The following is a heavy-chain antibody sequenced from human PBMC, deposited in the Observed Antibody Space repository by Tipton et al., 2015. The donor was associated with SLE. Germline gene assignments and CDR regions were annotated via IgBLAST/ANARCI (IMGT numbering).Heavy chain of an antibody. D-gene: IGHD2-15*01. CDR2: ISGGGGST. J-gene: IGHJ4*02. V-gene: IGHV3-23*01. CDR3: AKDRYCGGGTCFASYFDS. Sequence: SLRLSCAASGFTFRTYGISWVRQAPGKGLEWVSLISGGGGSTHYADSVRGRFTISRDNSKSMVFLQMNSLRVEDSAIYHCAKDRYCGGGTCFASYFDSWGQGVLVAVSS. CDR1: GFTFRTYG.